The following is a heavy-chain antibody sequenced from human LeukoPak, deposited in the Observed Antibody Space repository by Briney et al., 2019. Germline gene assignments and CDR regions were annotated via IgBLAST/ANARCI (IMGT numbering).Heavy chain of an antibody. V-gene: IGHV3-23*01. CDR3: TKVRPPPGSGWYGGDDY. J-gene: IGHJ4*02. CDR1: GFTFNTYV. Sequence: GGSLRLSCAASGFTFNTYVMSWVRQAPGKGLQWVSSIKSGGGTDYADSVKGRFTISRDNSKNTLYLQMNSLRAEDTSIYYCTKVRPPPGSGWYGGDDYWGQRTLVTVSS. CDR2: IKSGGGT. D-gene: IGHD6-19*01.